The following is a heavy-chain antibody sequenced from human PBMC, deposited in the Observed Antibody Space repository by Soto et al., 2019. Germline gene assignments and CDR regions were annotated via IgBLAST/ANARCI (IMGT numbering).Heavy chain of an antibody. CDR3: ARVSVGGYYPTYNWFDP. CDR1: GDSVSSNSAA. Sequence: SQTLSLTCAISGDSVSSNSAAWNWIRQSPSRGLEWLGRTYYRSKWYNDYAVSVKSRITINPDTSKNQFSLQLNSVTPEDTAVYYFARVSVGGYYPTYNWFDPWGQGTLVTVSS. J-gene: IGHJ5*02. D-gene: IGHD3-22*01. V-gene: IGHV6-1*01. CDR2: TYYRSKWYN.